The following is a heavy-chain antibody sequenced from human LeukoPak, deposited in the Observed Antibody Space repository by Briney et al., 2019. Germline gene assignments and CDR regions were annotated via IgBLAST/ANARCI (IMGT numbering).Heavy chain of an antibody. CDR1: GFTFSSYW. CDR3: ARAVRSSTSCQYYFDY. V-gene: IGHV3-7*01. CDR2: IKQDGSEK. D-gene: IGHD2-2*01. Sequence: GGSLRLSCAASGFTFSSYWMSWVRQAPGKGLEWVANIKQDGSEKYYVDSVKGRFTISRDNAKNSLYLQMNSLRAEDTAVYYCARAVRSSTSCQYYFDYWGQGTLVTVSS. J-gene: IGHJ4*02.